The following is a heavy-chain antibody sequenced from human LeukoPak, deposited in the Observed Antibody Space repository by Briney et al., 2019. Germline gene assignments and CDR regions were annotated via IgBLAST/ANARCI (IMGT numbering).Heavy chain of an antibody. V-gene: IGHV6-1*01. CDR2: TYYRSKWYN. CDR1: GDSVSSNSAA. Sequence: SQTLSLTCAISGDSVSSNSAAWNWIRQSPSRGLEWLGRTYYRSKWYNDYAVSVKSRITINPDTSKNQFSLKLSSVTAADTAVYYCAKLLYYYDSSQPYWGQGTLVTVSS. CDR3: AKLLYYYDSSQPY. D-gene: IGHD3-22*01. J-gene: IGHJ4*02.